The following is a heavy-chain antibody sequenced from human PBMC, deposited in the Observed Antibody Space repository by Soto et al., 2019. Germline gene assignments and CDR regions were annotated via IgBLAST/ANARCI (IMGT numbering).Heavy chain of an antibody. CDR1: GHTFTGYY. CDR3: ARGKAIDADISSWIEP. CDR2: INHTSGGK. V-gene: IGHV1-2*02. J-gene: IGHJ5*02. D-gene: IGHD3-9*01. Sequence: QVQPVQSGAAVKKPGASVKIYCKASGHTFTGYYIHWVRQYPGHGLEWMGWINHTSGGKDHGQKFQGRVTKTRDTSISTVYLEFTSLRSDDTAVYYCARGKAIDADISSWIEPCGHGTLVTIS.